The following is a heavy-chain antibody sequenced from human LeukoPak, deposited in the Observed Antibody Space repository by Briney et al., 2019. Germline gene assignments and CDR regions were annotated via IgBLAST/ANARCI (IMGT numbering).Heavy chain of an antibody. D-gene: IGHD5-12*01. Sequence: SETLSLTCTVSGGSISSGDYYWSWIRQPPGKGLEWIVYIYYSGSTYYNPSLKSRVTISVDTSKNQFSLKLSSVTAADTAVYYCARVGIVATVDAFDIWGQGTMVTVPS. V-gene: IGHV4-30-4*01. J-gene: IGHJ3*02. CDR3: ARVGIVATVDAFDI. CDR1: GGSISSGDYY. CDR2: IYYSGST.